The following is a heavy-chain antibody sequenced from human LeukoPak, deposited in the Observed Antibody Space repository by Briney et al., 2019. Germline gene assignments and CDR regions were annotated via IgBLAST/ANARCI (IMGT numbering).Heavy chain of an antibody. CDR3: ATYRQVLLPFES. D-gene: IGHD2-8*02. CDR2: IFTSGGEI. CDR1: GFTFSTFA. Sequence: GGSLRLSCEASGFTFSTFAMIWVRQPPRKGLEWVSGIFTSGGEIHYADSVRGRFTISRDNSKSTLSLQMNSLRAEDTAIYYCATYRQVLLPFESWGQGTLVTVSS. J-gene: IGHJ4*02. V-gene: IGHV3-23*01.